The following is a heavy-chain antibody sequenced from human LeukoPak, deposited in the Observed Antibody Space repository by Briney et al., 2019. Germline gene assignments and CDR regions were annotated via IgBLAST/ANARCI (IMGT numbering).Heavy chain of an antibody. J-gene: IGHJ6*02. D-gene: IGHD3-16*01. CDR2: INHNGNVN. CDR1: GFTFSGDW. CDR3: ARGGGLDV. Sequence: GGSLRLSCEASGFTFSGDWMNWARQAPGKGLEWVASINHNGNVNYYVDSVKGRFTISRDNAKNSLYLQTSNLRAEDTAVYFCARGGGLDVWGQGATVTVSS. V-gene: IGHV3-7*03.